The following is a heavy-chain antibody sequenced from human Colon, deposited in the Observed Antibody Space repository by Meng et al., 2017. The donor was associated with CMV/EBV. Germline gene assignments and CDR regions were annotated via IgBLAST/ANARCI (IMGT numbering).Heavy chain of an antibody. CDR2: ISPYNGDT. CDR3: ARELARGGY. CDR1: GYTFTNFG. V-gene: IGHV1-18*01. Sequence: QVQLVQSGAEVKTPGASVNVSCKTSGYTFTNFGISWVRQAPGQGLEWMAYISPYNGDTNYAQRFQGRVALTTDTSTSTVYMELGSLTSDDTAMYYCARELARGGYWGQGTLVTVSS. J-gene: IGHJ4*02.